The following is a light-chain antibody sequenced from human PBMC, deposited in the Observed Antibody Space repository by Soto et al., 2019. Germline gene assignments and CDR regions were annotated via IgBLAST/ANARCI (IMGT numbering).Light chain of an antibody. CDR2: QVT. V-gene: IGLV2-14*01. CDR3: NSYSSTSFYV. Sequence: QSALAQPASMSGSPGQSITISCTGSGRDIATFNYVSWYQQYPGKAPKLLIYQVTSRASGVSHRFSGSKSGNTAALTISGIQPEDEAEYYCNSYSSTSFYVFGTGTKLTVL. CDR1: GRDIATFNY. J-gene: IGLJ1*01.